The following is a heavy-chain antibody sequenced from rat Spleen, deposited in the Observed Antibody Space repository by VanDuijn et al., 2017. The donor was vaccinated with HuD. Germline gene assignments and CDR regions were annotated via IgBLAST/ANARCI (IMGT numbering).Heavy chain of an antibody. J-gene: IGHJ2*01. CDR3: ARNWGYFDY. V-gene: IGHV5-19*01. Sequence: EVQLVESGGGLVLPGRSLKLSCAASGFSFSKYGMQWIRQSPTKGLQWVAAITPSGITTHYRDSMKGRFTISRENARNTLYLQMDSLRSEDTATYYCARNWGYFDYWGQGVMVTVSS. CDR2: ITPSGITT. D-gene: IGHD5-1*01. CDR1: GFSFSKYG.